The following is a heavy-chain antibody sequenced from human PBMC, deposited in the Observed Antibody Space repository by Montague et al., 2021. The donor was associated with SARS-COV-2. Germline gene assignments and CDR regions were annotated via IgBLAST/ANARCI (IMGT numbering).Heavy chain of an antibody. D-gene: IGHD5-12*01. CDR3: ARHGWGWLRLLRPFDY. CDR1: AGSISSSTYY. Sequence: SETLSLTCTVSAGSISSSTYYLGWIRQPPGKGLEWIGSIYYSVSTYYNPSLKSRVTISVDTSKNQFSLKLSSVTAADTAVYYCARHGWGWLRLLRPFDYWGQGTLVTVAS. V-gene: IGHV4-39*01. J-gene: IGHJ4*02. CDR2: IYYSVST.